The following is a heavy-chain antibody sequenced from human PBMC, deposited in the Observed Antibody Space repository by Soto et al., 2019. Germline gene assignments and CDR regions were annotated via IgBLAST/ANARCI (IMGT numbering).Heavy chain of an antibody. J-gene: IGHJ4*02. Sequence: QVQLQESGPGLVKPSETLSLTCTVSGGSISSYYWSWIRQPPGKGLEWIGYIYNSGSTNYNPSLKGRVTLSVDTSKNQFSLKLSSVTAADTAVYYCGRGSTGYSRSWYRYWGQGTLVTVSS. CDR3: GRGSTGYSRSWYRY. CDR1: GGSISSYY. V-gene: IGHV4-59*08. D-gene: IGHD6-13*01. CDR2: IYNSGST.